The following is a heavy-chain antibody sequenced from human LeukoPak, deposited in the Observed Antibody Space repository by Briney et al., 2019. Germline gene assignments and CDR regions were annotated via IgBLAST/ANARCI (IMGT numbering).Heavy chain of an antibody. CDR3: AKERWDYDILTGYPNYFDY. Sequence: PGGSLRLSCAASGFTFSSYAMSWVRQAPGKGLEWVSAISGSGGSTYYADSVKGRFTISRDNSKNTLYLQMNSLRAEDTAVYYCAKERWDYDILTGYPNYFDYWGQGTLVTVSS. CDR2: ISGSGGST. J-gene: IGHJ4*02. D-gene: IGHD3-9*01. V-gene: IGHV3-23*01. CDR1: GFTFSSYA.